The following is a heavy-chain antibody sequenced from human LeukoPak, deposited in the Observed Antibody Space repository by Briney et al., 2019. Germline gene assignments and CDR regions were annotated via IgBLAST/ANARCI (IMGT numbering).Heavy chain of an antibody. Sequence: GSLRLSCAASGFTFSTYWMHWVRQAPGKGLVWVSRPNRDGTSTSYADSVKGRFTISRDNAKNTLYLQMNSLRAEDTAVYYCARDRETYYDILTGYYTLGDAFDIWGQGTMVTVSS. CDR2: PNRDGTST. V-gene: IGHV3-74*01. D-gene: IGHD3-9*01. J-gene: IGHJ3*02. CDR1: GFTFSTYW. CDR3: ARDRETYYDILTGYYTLGDAFDI.